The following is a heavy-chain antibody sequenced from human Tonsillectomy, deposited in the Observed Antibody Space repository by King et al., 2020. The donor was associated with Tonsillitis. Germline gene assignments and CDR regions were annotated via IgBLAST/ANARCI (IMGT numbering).Heavy chain of an antibody. CDR1: GFMFGAYN. V-gene: IGHV3-43*01. CDR3: ARDQRGSYDY. J-gene: IGHJ4*02. D-gene: IGHD1-26*01. Sequence: VQLVESGGVVVQPGGSLRLSCAASGFMFGAYNMHWVRQPPGKGLEFVSLINRDGGGTYYADSVKGRFTISRDTNKNSLFLQMNGLRPEDTAFYYCARDQRGSYDYWGQGTLVTVSS. CDR2: INRDGGGT.